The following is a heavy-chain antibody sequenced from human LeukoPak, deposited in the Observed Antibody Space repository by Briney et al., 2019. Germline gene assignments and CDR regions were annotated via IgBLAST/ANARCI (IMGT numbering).Heavy chain of an antibody. D-gene: IGHD6-25*01. CDR2: IKSDGSST. CDR3: ARDRIQGLSGGYYGMVV. CDR1: GFTFSGYW. V-gene: IGHV3-74*01. Sequence: GGSLRLTCAASGFTFSGYWMHWVRQAPGKGLVWVSRIKSDGSSTTYADSVKGRFTISRDNAKNTLYLQMNSLRAEDTAVYYCARDRIQGLSGGYYGMVVWGQGTTVTVSS. J-gene: IGHJ6*02.